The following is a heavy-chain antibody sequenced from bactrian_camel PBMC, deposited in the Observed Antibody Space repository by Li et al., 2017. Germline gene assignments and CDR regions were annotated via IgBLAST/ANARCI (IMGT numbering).Heavy chain of an antibody. Sequence: HVQLVESGGGLVQPGGSLRPSCAASVSTFSTYWMYWVRQAPGKGLEWVSGIYSDGATTYYADSVKGRFTISRDNAENTVWLQMNSLKSEDTALYYCATGSLPGIGWSPLYYEYNSWGQGTQVTVS. CDR3: ATGSLPGIGWSPLYYEYNS. D-gene: IGHD6*01. J-gene: IGHJ4*01. V-gene: IGHV3S1*01. CDR1: VSTFSTYW. CDR2: IYSDGATT.